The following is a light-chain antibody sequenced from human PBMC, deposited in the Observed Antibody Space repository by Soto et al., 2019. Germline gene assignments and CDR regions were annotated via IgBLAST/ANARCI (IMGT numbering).Light chain of an antibody. CDR2: LNSDGSH. J-gene: IGLJ2*01. Sequence: QPVLTQSPSASASLGASVKLTCTLSSGHSSYAIAWHQQQPEKGPRYLMKLNSDGSHSKGYGIPDRFSGSSSGAERYLTIASLQSEYEADYYCQTWGTGSHVVFGGGTKLTVL. CDR3: QTWGTGSHVV. V-gene: IGLV4-69*01. CDR1: SGHSSYA.